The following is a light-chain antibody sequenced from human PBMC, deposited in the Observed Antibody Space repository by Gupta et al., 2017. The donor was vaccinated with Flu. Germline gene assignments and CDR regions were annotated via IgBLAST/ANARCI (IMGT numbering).Light chain of an antibody. V-gene: IGKV2-28*01. Sequence: VTPGRAASICSRCSHVFLNSNGYNYLDWYLQKPGQSPQLLIYLGSTRDSGVPDRFSGSGSGTDFTLKISRVEAEDVGVYYCRQYLQTPSTFGQGTKLEIK. CDR1: HVFLNSNGYNY. J-gene: IGKJ2*01. CDR2: LGS. CDR3: RQYLQTPST.